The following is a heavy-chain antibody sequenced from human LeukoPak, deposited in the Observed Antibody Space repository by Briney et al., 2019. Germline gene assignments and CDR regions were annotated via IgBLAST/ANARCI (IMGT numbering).Heavy chain of an antibody. Sequence: SETLSLTCAVYGGSFSGYYWSWIRQPPGKGLEWIGEINHSGSTNCNPSLKSRVTISVDTSKNQFSLKLSSVTAADTAVYYCARATYYYGSGSYSRAPYFDYWGQGTLVTVSS. CDR3: ARATYYYGSGSYSRAPYFDY. CDR2: INHSGST. D-gene: IGHD3-10*01. V-gene: IGHV4-34*01. J-gene: IGHJ4*02. CDR1: GGSFSGYY.